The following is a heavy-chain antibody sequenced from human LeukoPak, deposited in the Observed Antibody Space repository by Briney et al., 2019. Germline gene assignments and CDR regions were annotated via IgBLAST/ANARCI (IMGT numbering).Heavy chain of an antibody. CDR1: GGSISSYY. CDR3: AGSAIDAFDI. V-gene: IGHV4-59*08. D-gene: IGHD6-25*01. Sequence: TSETLSLTCTVSGGSISSYYWSWIRQPPGKGLECIGYIYNSGSTNYNPSLKSRVSISVDTSKNQFSLKLSSVTAADTAVYYCAGSAIDAFDIWGQGTMVTVSS. CDR2: IYNSGST. J-gene: IGHJ3*02.